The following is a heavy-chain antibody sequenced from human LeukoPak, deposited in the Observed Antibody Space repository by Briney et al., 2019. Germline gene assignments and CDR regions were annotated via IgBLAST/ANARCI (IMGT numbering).Heavy chain of an antibody. D-gene: IGHD6-13*01. CDR2: ISASGGST. Sequence: GGSLRLSCAASGFTFDDYGMSWVRQAPGKGLEWVSSISASGGSTYYADSVKGRFIISRDNSKNTLYLQMNSLRAEDTALYYCVKTFSSTWSDWYFDLWGRGTLVTVSS. CDR3: VKTFSSTWSDWYFDL. V-gene: IGHV3-23*01. CDR1: GFTFDDYG. J-gene: IGHJ2*01.